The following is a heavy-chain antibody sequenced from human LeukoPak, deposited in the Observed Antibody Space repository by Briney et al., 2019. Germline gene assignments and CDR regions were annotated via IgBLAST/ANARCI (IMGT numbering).Heavy chain of an antibody. CDR1: GFTASSNC. CDR2: IYSDDRT. V-gene: IGHV3-53*04. J-gene: IGHJ3*02. D-gene: IGHD5-24*01. CDR3: AREVMAKRRAFDI. Sequence: GGSLRLSCAAFGFTASSNCMSWVRQAPGKGLEWVSVIYSDDRTYYADSVKGRFTISRHTSKKTLFPQMNSLRAEDTAVYYCAREVMAKRRAFDIWGQGTVVTVSS.